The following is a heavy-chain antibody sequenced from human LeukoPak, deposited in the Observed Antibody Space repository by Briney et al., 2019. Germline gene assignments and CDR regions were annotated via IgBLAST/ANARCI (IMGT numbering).Heavy chain of an antibody. V-gene: IGHV4-61*01. Sequence: SETLSLTCTVSGGSISSSSYYWSWIRQPPGKGLEWIGYIYYSGSTNYNPSLKSRVTISVDTSKNQFSLKLSSVTAADTAVYYCARRISADYGMDVWGQGTTVTVSS. CDR2: IYYSGST. J-gene: IGHJ6*02. D-gene: IGHD6-13*01. CDR1: GGSISSSSYY. CDR3: ARRISADYGMDV.